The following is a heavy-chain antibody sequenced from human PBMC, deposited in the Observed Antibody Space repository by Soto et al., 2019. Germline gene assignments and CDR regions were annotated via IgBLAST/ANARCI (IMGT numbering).Heavy chain of an antibody. CDR1: GGSINSGGYY. CDR2: IFYSGST. D-gene: IGHD6-13*01. V-gene: IGHV4-31*03. CDR3: ARGYLQSGYSSSWVFDY. Sequence: QVQLQESGPGLVKPSQTLSLICTVSGGSINSGGYYWNWMRQHPGKGLEWIGYIFYSGSTYYNPLLRSRVTISADTSENQFSLNLSSVTAADTAVYFCARGYLQSGYSSSWVFDYWGQGTLVNVSS. J-gene: IGHJ4*02.